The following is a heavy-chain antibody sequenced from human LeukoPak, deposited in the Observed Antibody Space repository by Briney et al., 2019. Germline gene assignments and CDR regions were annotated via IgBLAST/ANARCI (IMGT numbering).Heavy chain of an antibody. J-gene: IGHJ4*02. D-gene: IGHD2-15*01. CDR2: ISGSGGGT. CDR3: AKRRDIVVVVAARDYFDY. CDR1: GFTFSSYA. V-gene: IGHV3-23*01. Sequence: GGSLRLSCAASGFTFSSYAMSWVRQAPGKGLEWVSAISGSGGGTYYADSVKGRFTIYRDNSKNTLYLQMNSLRAEDTAVYYCAKRRDIVVVVAARDYFDYWGQGTLVTVSS.